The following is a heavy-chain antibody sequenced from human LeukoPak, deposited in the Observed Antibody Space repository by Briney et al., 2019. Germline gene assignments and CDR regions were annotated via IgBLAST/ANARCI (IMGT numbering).Heavy chain of an antibody. CDR3: ARDTHCSSTSCYNAFDI. D-gene: IGHD2-2*02. CDR1: GFTFSSYS. J-gene: IGHJ3*02. V-gene: IGHV3-21*01. Sequence: GGSLRLSCAASGFTFSSYSMNWVRQAPGKWLEWVSSISSSSTYIYYADSLKGRFTISRDNAKNSLSLQMNSLRAEDTAVYYCARDTHCSSTSCYNAFDIWGQGTMVTVSS. CDR2: ISSSSTYI.